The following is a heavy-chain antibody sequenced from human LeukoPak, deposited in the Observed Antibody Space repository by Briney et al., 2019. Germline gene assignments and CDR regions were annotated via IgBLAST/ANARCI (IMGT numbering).Heavy chain of an antibody. Sequence: QAGGSLRLSCAASGFTFKTYAMSWVRQAPGKGLEWVSLIIGSGNSIHYADSVKGRFTISRDNFKNTVFLQLNSLRPEDTAVYYCAKHGDNVWGSFRFGLDYWGQGTLVTVSS. CDR2: IIGSGNSI. CDR3: AKHGDNVWGSFRFGLDY. CDR1: GFTFKTYA. V-gene: IGHV3-23*01. J-gene: IGHJ4*02. D-gene: IGHD3-16*02.